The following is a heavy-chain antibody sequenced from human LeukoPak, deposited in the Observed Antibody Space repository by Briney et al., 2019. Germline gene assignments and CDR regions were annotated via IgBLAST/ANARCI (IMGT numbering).Heavy chain of an antibody. CDR1: GGSISSYY. J-gene: IGHJ4*02. CDR3: AGQYTVYDAFDY. CDR2: IYHSGST. D-gene: IGHD5/OR15-5a*01. V-gene: IGHV4-59*08. Sequence: SETLSLTCTVSGGSISSYYWSWIRQPPGKGLEWIGSIYHSGSTYYNPSLKSRVTISVATSKNQFSLKLSSLTAADTAVYYCAGQYTVYDAFDYWGQGTLVAVSS.